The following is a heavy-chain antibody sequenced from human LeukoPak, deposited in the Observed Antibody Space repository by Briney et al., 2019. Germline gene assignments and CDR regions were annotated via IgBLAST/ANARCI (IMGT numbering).Heavy chain of an antibody. D-gene: IGHD2-2*01. J-gene: IGHJ4*02. Sequence: GESLKISCKGSGFSFSTSWIGWVRQMPGKGLEWMGIIYPGDSDTSYSPSFQGQVTISADKSINPAYLQWSSLRASDTAIYYCAKLSATYHLDYWGQRTLVTVSS. CDR2: IYPGDSDT. CDR1: GFSFSTSW. CDR3: AKLSATYHLDY. V-gene: IGHV5-51*01.